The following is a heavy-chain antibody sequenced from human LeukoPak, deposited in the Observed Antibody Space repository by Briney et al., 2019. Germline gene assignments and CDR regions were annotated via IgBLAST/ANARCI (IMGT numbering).Heavy chain of an antibody. CDR1: GFTFSSYG. V-gene: IGHV3-33*01. Sequence: GGSLGLSCAASGFTFSSYGMHWVRQAPGKGLEWVAVIWYDGSNKYYADSVKGRLTISRDNSKNTLYLQMNSLRAEDTAVYYCARDKGNYGDYVPSYYYYGMDVWGQGTTVTVSS. CDR2: IWYDGSNK. CDR3: ARDKGNYGDYVPSYYYYGMDV. J-gene: IGHJ6*02. D-gene: IGHD4-17*01.